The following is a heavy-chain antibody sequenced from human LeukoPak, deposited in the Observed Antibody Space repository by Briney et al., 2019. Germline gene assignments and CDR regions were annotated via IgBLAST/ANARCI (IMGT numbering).Heavy chain of an antibody. CDR2: INHSGST. D-gene: IGHD3-10*01. V-gene: IGHV4-34*01. Sequence: KPSETQSLTCAVYGGSFSGYYWSWIRQPPGKGLEWIGEINHSGSTNCNPSLKSRVTISVDTSKNQFSLKLSSVTAADTAVYYCARGMYYYGSGSPYFDYWGQGTLVTVSS. CDR3: ARGMYYYGSGSPYFDY. CDR1: GGSFSGYY. J-gene: IGHJ4*02.